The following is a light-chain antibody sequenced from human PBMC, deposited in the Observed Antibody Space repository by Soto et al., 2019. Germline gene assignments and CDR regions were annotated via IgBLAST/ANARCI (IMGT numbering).Light chain of an antibody. V-gene: IGKV1-39*01. CDR3: QQSYRTPLT. Sequence: DIQMTQSPSSLSASVGDRVTITCRASQSISSYLNWYQQKPGKAPNLLIYAASSLQSGVPSRFSGSGSGTDFTLTIGSLQPEDFATYYCQQSYRTPLTFGGGTKVEIK. J-gene: IGKJ4*01. CDR2: AAS. CDR1: QSISSY.